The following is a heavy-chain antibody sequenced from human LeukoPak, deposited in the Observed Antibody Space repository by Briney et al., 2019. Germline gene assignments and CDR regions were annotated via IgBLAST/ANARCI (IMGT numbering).Heavy chain of an antibody. V-gene: IGHV3-48*03. CDR1: GFTFSSYE. CDR2: ISSSGSTI. D-gene: IGHD3-16*01. CDR3: ARDWAHRWAFXX. J-gene: IGHJ4*02. Sequence: PGGSLRLSCAASGFTFSSYEMNWVRLAPGKGLEWVSYISSSGSTIYYADSVKGRFTISRDNAKNSLYLQMNSLRAEDTAVYYCARDWAHRWAFXXWGQGTLVT.